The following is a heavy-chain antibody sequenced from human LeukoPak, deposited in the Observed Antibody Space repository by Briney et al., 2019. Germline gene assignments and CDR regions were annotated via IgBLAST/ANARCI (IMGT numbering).Heavy chain of an antibody. V-gene: IGHV3-7*01. D-gene: IGHD3-22*01. CDR3: ARGRFSYDNTGYSSFYY. J-gene: IGHJ4*02. CDR2: IDQDGSEK. CDR1: GVIFNQYW. Sequence: GGSLRLSCAASGVIFNQYWMSWVRQAPGRGLEWVANIDQDGSEKHCVDSVKGRFTISRDNARNSLYLQMNSLRAEDTAVYYCARGRFSYDNTGYSSFYYWGQGTLVTVSS.